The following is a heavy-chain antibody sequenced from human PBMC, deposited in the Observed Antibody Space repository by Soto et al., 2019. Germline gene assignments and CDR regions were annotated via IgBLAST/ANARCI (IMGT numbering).Heavy chain of an antibody. Sequence: ASVKVSCKASGYTFTSYDIDWVRQATGQGLEWMGWMNPNSGNTGYAQKFQGRVTMTRNTSISTAYMELSSLRSEDTAVYYCARGPKYGSVLLGAFDSWGQGTMVTVSS. V-gene: IGHV1-8*01. CDR3: ARGPKYGSVLLGAFDS. CDR2: MNPNSGNT. J-gene: IGHJ3*02. D-gene: IGHD3-10*01. CDR1: GYTFTSYD.